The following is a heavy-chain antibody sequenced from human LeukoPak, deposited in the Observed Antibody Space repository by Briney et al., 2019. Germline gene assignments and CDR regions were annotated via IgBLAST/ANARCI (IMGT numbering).Heavy chain of an antibody. CDR3: AREPTSMIL. CDR2: ISSTGNYI. D-gene: IGHD5-18*01. CDR1: GFTFSIYS. Sequence: PGGSLRLSCATSGFTFSIYSMNWVRQTPGKGLEWVSSISSTGNYIYYADSVRGRFTISRDNAKNSLYLQMNSLRAEDTAVYYCAREPTSMILWGQGTLSPSPQ. V-gene: IGHV3-21*01. J-gene: IGHJ4*02.